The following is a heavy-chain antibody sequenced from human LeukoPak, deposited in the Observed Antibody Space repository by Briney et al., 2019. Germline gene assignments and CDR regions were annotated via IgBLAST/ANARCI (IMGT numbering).Heavy chain of an antibody. D-gene: IGHD4-17*01. CDR2: IKQDGSEK. CDR1: GFTFITYW. V-gene: IGHV3-7*01. J-gene: IGHJ4*01. CDR3: ASPAYGDYALFGY. Sequence: GGSLRLSCAASGFTFITYWMSWVRQAPGKGLEWVANIKQDGSEKYYVDSVKGRFTISRDNAKNSVYLQMNSLRAEDTAVYFCASPAYGDYALFGYWGQGTLVTVSS.